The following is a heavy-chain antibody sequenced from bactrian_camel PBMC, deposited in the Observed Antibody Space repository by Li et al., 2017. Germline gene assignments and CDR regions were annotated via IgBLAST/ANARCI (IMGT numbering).Heavy chain of an antibody. CDR3: ATGGQMGWVDFGY. Sequence: HVQLVESGGASVQAGGSLRLSCSASGSSIGDQSMAWFRQAPGKSREPVAGIDRHGNEAYAYSIQGRFTISRDNAKNTVYLQMNNLRTEDTALYYCATGGQMGWVDFGYWGQGTQVTVS. CDR1: GSSIGDQS. CDR2: IDRHGNE. J-gene: IGHJ6*01. D-gene: IGHD5*01. V-gene: IGHV3S9*01.